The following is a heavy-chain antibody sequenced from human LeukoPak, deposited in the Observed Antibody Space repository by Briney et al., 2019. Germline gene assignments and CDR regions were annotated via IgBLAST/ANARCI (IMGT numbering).Heavy chain of an antibody. J-gene: IGHJ6*02. D-gene: IGHD2-15*01. CDR2: INYSGST. V-gene: IGHV4-59*01. CDR3: ARDRGFCSGDSCYTRMDV. Sequence: PSETPSLTCTVSAGSITGYYWSWIRHPPGNGLEWIGHINYSGSTKYNPSLNSRVTISVDTSKNQVSLKLSSVTAADTAEYYCARDRGFCSGDSCYTRMDVWGQGTTVTVSS. CDR1: AGSITGYY.